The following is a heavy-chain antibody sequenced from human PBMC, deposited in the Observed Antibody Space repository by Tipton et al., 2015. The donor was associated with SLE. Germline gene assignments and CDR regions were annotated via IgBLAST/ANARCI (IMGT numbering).Heavy chain of an antibody. CDR3: AKDKGVTALDF. D-gene: IGHD2-21*02. CDR2: ISGSGGST. CDR1: GFTFSSYA. J-gene: IGHJ4*02. V-gene: IGHV3-23*01. Sequence: GSLRLSCAASGFTFSSYAMTWVRQAPGKGLEWVSIISGSGGSTYYADSVKGRFTISKDNSRNTLYLQMNSLRAEDTAVYYCAKDKGVTALDFWGQGTLVTVSS.